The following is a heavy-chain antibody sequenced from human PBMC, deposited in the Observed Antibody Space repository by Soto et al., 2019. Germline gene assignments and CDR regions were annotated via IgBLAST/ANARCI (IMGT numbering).Heavy chain of an antibody. CDR1: GYSFTSYG. D-gene: IGHD6-25*01. Sequence: QVQLVQSGPEVKKPGASVKVSCKASGYSFTSYGVSWVRQAPGQGLEWMGWISANSGNTDYAQKFRGRVTMTTETSTRPAYMDLRSLRSDDTAVYYCVRDPQRNDYWGQGTLVTVSS. J-gene: IGHJ4*02. V-gene: IGHV1-18*04. CDR2: ISANSGNT. CDR3: VRDPQRNDY.